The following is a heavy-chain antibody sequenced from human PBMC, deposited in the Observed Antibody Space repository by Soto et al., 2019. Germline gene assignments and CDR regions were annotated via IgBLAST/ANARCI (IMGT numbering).Heavy chain of an antibody. J-gene: IGHJ6*02. CDR2: IYHSGST. CDR1: GDSISSGYY. V-gene: IGHV4-38-2*02. CDR3: ARKGLSSFMDV. Sequence: PSETLSLTCTVSGDSISSGYYWGWIRQPPGKGLEWIGSIYHSGSTYYNPSLKSRVTISVDTSKNQYSLKLSSVTAADTAVYYCARKGLSSFMDVWGQGTTVTVSS. D-gene: IGHD2-2*01.